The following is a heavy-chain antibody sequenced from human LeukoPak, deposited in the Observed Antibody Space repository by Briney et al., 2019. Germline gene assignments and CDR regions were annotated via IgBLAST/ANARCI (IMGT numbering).Heavy chain of an antibody. J-gene: IGHJ5*01. Sequence: PSETLSLTCAVYGGSFSGYYWSWIRQPPEKGLEWIGEINHSGSTNYNPSLKSRVTLSVDTSKNQFSLKLSSVTAADTAVYYCAREGTTGRNLNWFDSWGQGTLVTVSS. CDR3: AREGTTGRNLNWFDS. D-gene: IGHD1-1*01. CDR2: INHSGST. V-gene: IGHV4-34*01. CDR1: GGSFSGYY.